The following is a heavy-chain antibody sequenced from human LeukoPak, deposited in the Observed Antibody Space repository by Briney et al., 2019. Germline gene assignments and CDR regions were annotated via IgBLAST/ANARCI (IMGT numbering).Heavy chain of an antibody. Sequence: GGSLRLSCAASGFTVSSYYMSWVRQAPGKGLEWVSVIYSGGSTYYADSVKGRFTISRDNSKNTLYLQMNSLRAEDTAVYYCARDSIAAAGTGLDYWGQGTLVTVSS. V-gene: IGHV3-53*01. D-gene: IGHD6-13*01. CDR1: GFTVSSYY. CDR3: ARDSIAAAGTGLDY. J-gene: IGHJ4*02. CDR2: IYSGGST.